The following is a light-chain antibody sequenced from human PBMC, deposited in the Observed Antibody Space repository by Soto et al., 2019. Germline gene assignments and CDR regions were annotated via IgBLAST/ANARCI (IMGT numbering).Light chain of an antibody. V-gene: IGLV2-14*03. J-gene: IGLJ2*01. CDR2: DVS. Sequence: QSALTQPASVSGSPGQSITISCTGTSSDIGGYDYVSWYQQHPGKVPKLIIYDVSYRPSGVSDRFSGSKSGNTASLTISGLHAEDEADYYCSSYTGIRARDVIFGGGTKLTVL. CDR1: SSDIGGYDY. CDR3: SSYTGIRARDVI.